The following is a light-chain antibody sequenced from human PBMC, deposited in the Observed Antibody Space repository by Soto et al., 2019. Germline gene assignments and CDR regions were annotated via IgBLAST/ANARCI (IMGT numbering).Light chain of an antibody. V-gene: IGKV3-20*01. J-gene: IGKJ2*01. CDR3: QQYGSSPYT. CDR1: QSVSSSY. Sequence: EIGLTQSPGTLSLSPGERATLSCRASQSVSSSYLAWYQLKPGQAPRLLIYGASSRATGIRDRFSGSGSGTDLALTISRLEPEDFGVYYCQQYGSSPYTFGQGTKLEIK. CDR2: GAS.